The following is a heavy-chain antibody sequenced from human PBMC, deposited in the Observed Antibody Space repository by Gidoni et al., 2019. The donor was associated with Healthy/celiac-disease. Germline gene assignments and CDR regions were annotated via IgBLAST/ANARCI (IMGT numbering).Heavy chain of an antibody. Sequence: QVQLVQSGAEVKKPGSSVKVSCKASGGTDSRYAISGVRQAPGQGLEWMGGIIPIFGTANYAQQFQGRVTITADESTSTAYMELSSLRSEDTAVYYCARGPIVVVPAAIRGGYYYYYMDVWGKGTTVTVSS. CDR1: GGTDSRYA. V-gene: IGHV1-69*01. J-gene: IGHJ6*03. CDR2: IIPIFGTA. D-gene: IGHD2-2*02. CDR3: ARGPIVVVPAAIRGGYYYYYMDV.